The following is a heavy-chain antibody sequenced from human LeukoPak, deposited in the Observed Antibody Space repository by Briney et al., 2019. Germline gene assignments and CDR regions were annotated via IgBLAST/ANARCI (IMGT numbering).Heavy chain of an antibody. Sequence: KASETLSLTCTVSGGSISSSSYYWGWIRQPPGKGLEWIGSIYYSGSTYYNPSLKSRVTISVDTSKNQFSLKLSSVTAADTAVYYCVCSGGSFDHYFDYWGQGTLVTVSS. D-gene: IGHD2-15*01. CDR2: IYYSGST. CDR3: VCSGGSFDHYFDY. CDR1: GGSISSSSYY. J-gene: IGHJ4*02. V-gene: IGHV4-39*07.